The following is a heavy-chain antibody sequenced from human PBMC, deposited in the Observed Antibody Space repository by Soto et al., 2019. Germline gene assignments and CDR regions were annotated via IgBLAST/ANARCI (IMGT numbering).Heavy chain of an antibody. Sequence: ASVKVSCKASGYTFTGYYMHWVRQAPGQGLEWMGWINPNSGDTNYAQKFQGWVTMTRDTSINTAYMELSRLRIDDTAVYYCAKGVPSIAVVGGGGDWCDPWGKGTLVTVSS. CDR2: INPNSGDT. V-gene: IGHV1-2*04. D-gene: IGHD6-19*01. CDR1: GYTFTGYY. CDR3: AKGVPSIAVVGGGGDWCDP. J-gene: IGHJ5*02.